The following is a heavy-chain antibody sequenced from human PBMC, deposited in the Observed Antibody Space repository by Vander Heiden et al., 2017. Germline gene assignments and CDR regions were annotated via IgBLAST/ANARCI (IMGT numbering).Heavy chain of an antibody. Sequence: QVQLQESGPGLVRPSATLSLTCTVPDDSVPDFFLTWIRQPAGKGLQFIGRIYVSGSTNYNPSLKSRLTMSVDTSKKHFSLKLRSVTAADTAVYYCARDRGIFGMDVWGQGTTVTVSS. CDR1: DDSVPDFF. CDR2: IYVSGST. V-gene: IGHV4-4*07. J-gene: IGHJ6*02. CDR3: ARDRGIFGMDV. D-gene: IGHD3-16*01.